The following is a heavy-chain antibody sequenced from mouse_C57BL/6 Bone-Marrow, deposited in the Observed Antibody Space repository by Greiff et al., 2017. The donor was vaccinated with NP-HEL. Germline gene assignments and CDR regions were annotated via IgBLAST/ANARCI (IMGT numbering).Heavy chain of an antibody. J-gene: IGHJ1*03. Sequence: EVHLVESEGGLVQPGSSMKLSCTASGFTFSDYYMAWVRQVPEKGLEWVANINYDGSSTYYLDSLKSRFIISRDNAKNILYLQMSSLKSEDTATYYCARGSSGYDWYFDVWGTGTTVTVSS. V-gene: IGHV5-16*01. CDR1: GFTFSDYY. D-gene: IGHD3-2*02. CDR3: ARGSSGYDWYFDV. CDR2: INYDGSST.